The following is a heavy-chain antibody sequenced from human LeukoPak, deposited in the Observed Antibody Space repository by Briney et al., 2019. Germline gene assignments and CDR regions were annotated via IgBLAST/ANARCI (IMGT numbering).Heavy chain of an antibody. CDR2: ISGSGGST. J-gene: IGHJ4*02. CDR1: GFTFSTYA. D-gene: IGHD4-11*01. CDR3: AKERLTTTTFDS. V-gene: IGHV3-23*01. Sequence: GGSLRLSCAASGFTFSTYAMSWVRQAPGKGLEWVSLISGSGGSTYYADSVKGRFTISRDNGKNTLSLQMNSLRAEDTALYYCAKERLTTTTFDSWGRGALVTVSS.